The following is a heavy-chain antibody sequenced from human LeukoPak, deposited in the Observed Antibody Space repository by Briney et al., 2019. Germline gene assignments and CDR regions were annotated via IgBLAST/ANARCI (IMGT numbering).Heavy chain of an antibody. CDR1: GFTFSSYG. D-gene: IGHD3-10*01. Sequence: GGSLRLSCATSGFTFSSYGMHWVRQAPGKGLEWVAFISYDGSNKYSADSVKGRFTISRDNSKNTLYLQMNSLRAEDTAVYYCASTSGEYGWEFDYWGQGALVTVSS. J-gene: IGHJ4*02. CDR2: ISYDGSNK. CDR3: ASTSGEYGWEFDY. V-gene: IGHV3-30*03.